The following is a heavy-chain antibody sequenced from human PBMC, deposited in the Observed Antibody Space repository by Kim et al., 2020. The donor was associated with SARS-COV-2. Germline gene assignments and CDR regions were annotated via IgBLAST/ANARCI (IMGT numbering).Heavy chain of an antibody. D-gene: IGHD6-19*01. V-gene: IGHV3-21*01. CDR3: ARAQLSYSSGWYYGFGY. Sequence: VKGRFTISRDNAKNSLYLQMNSLRAEDTAVYYCARAQLSYSSGWYYGFGYWGQGTLVTVSS. J-gene: IGHJ4*02.